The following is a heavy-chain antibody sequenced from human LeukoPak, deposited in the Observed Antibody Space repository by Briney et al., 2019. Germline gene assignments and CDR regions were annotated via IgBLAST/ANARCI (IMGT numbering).Heavy chain of an antibody. Sequence: GGSLRLSCAASGFTFSSYGMHWVRQAPGKGLEWVAVIWYDGSNKYYADSVKGRFTISRDNSKNTLYLQMNSLRAEDTAMYYCAKAGGSGPTDYWGQGTLVTVSS. D-gene: IGHD3-10*01. CDR1: GFTFSSYG. V-gene: IGHV3-33*06. J-gene: IGHJ4*02. CDR3: AKAGGSGPTDY. CDR2: IWYDGSNK.